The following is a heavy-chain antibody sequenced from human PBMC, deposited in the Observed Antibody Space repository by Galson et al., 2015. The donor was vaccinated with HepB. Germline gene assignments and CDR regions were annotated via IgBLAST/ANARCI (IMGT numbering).Heavy chain of an antibody. D-gene: IGHD6-13*01. CDR2: IYPGDSDT. CDR1: GYSFTSYW. CDR3: ARPGAAAQYYYGMDV. Sequence: GAEVKKPGESLKISCKGSGYSFTSYWIGWVRQMPGKGLEWMGIIYPGDSDTRYSPSFQGQVTISADKSISTAYLQWSSLKASDTAMYYCARPGAAAQYYYGMDVWGQGTTVTVSS. J-gene: IGHJ6*02. V-gene: IGHV5-51*01.